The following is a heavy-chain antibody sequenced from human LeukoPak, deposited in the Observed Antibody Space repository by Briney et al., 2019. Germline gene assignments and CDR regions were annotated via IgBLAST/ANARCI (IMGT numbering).Heavy chain of an antibody. CDR3: ARGIVVVPAAIKGGKAPHWFDP. Sequence: SETLSLTCTVSGGSISSGGYYWSWIRQHPGKGLEWIGYIYYSGSTYYNPSLKSRVTISVDTSKNQFSLELSSVTAADTAVYYCARGIVVVPAAIKGGKAPHWFDPWGQGTLVTVSS. CDR1: GGSISSGGYY. J-gene: IGHJ5*02. D-gene: IGHD2-2*02. CDR2: IYYSGST. V-gene: IGHV4-31*03.